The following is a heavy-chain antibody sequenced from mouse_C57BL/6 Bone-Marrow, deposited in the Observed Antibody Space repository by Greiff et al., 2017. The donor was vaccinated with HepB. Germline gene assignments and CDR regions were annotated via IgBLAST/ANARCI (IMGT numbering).Heavy chain of an antibody. CDR2: INYDGSST. J-gene: IGHJ3*01. Sequence: EVHLVESEGGLVQPGSSMKLSCTASGFTFSDYYMAWVRQVPEKGLEWVANINYDGSSTYYLDSLKSRFIISRDNAKNILYLQMSSLKSEDTATYYCAREGYYGPFAYWGQGTLGTVSA. D-gene: IGHD1-2*01. CDR3: AREGYYGPFAY. V-gene: IGHV5-16*01. CDR1: GFTFSDYY.